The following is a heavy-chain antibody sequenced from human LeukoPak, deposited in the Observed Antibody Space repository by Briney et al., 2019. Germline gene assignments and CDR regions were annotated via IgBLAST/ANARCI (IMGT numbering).Heavy chain of an antibody. CDR3: ARGSFHWFPIPHDAFDI. V-gene: IGHV1-8*03. Sequence: ASVKVSCKASGYTFTSYDINWVRQATGQGLEWMGWMNPNSGNTGYAQKFQGRVTITRNTSISTAYMELSSLRSEDTAVYYCARGSFHWFPIPHDAFDIWGQGTMVTVSS. CDR2: MNPNSGNT. CDR1: GYTFTSYD. D-gene: IGHD3-10*01. J-gene: IGHJ3*02.